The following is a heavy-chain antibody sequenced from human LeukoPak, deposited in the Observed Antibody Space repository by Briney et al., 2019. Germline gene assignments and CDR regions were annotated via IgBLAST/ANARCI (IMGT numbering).Heavy chain of an antibody. CDR1: GFTFSSYS. D-gene: IGHD1-26*01. V-gene: IGHV3-48*02. J-gene: IGHJ4*02. CDR2: ITASGTAM. CDR3: ASSGSYRFDY. Sequence: GGSLRLSCAASGFTFSSYSMNWVRQAPGKGLEWVSHITASGTAMFYADSVKGRFTISRDNAKNSLYLQTNSLRDEDTAVYYCASSGSYRFDYWGQGTLVTVSS.